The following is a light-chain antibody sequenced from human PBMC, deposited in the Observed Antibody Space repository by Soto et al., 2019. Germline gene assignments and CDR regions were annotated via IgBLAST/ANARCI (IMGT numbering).Light chain of an antibody. CDR3: QQYKGT. J-gene: IGKJ1*01. V-gene: IGKV1-5*01. CDR2: DAS. Sequence: DIQMTQSPSTLSASVGDRVTITCRGSQSISSWLAWYQQKPGKAPKLLIYDASSLESGVPSRFSGSGSGTEFTLTISSLQPDDFATYYCQQYKGTFGQGTKVEIK. CDR1: QSISSW.